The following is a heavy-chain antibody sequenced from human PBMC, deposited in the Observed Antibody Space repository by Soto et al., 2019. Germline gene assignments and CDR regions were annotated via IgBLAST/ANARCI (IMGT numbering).Heavy chain of an antibody. V-gene: IGHV4-4*02. CDR3: ARDPDSGSYLRRAFDI. CDR1: GGAISSSNW. CDR2: IYHSGST. Sequence: QVQLQESGPGLVKPSGTLSLTCAVSGGAISSSNWWSWVRQPPGKGLEWIGEIYHSGSTNYNPSLKRRVTIPVDKSKTQFSLKLSSVTAADTAVYYCARDPDSGSYLRRAFDIWGQGTMVTVSS. J-gene: IGHJ3*02. D-gene: IGHD1-26*01.